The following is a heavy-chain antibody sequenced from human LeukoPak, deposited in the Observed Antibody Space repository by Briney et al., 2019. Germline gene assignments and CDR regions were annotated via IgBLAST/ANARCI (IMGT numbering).Heavy chain of an antibody. V-gene: IGHV3-21*01. CDR1: GFIFSSYS. CDR2: ITSSRSNI. Sequence: PGGSLRLSCAASGFIFSSYSMNWVRQAPGKGLEWVSSITSSRSNIYYADSVKGRFTIARDNARNSLYLQMNSLRAEDTAVYYCARDHHRRLYDSQARDTFDIWGQGTMVTISS. CDR3: ARDHHRRLYDSQARDTFDI. J-gene: IGHJ3*02. D-gene: IGHD3-22*01.